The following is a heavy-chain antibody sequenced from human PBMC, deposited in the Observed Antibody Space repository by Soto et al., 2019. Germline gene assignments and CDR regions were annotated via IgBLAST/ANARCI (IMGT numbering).Heavy chain of an antibody. V-gene: IGHV4-34*01. CDR1: GGSFSGYY. D-gene: IGHD7-27*01. J-gene: IGHJ4*02. CDR2: INHSGST. CDR3: ASLRGLTGVVESEDFDY. Sequence: PSETLSLTCAVYGGSFSGYYWSWIRQPPGKGLEWIGEINHSGSTNYNPSLKSRVTISVDTSKNQFSLKLSSVTAADTAVYYCASLRGLTGVVESEDFDYWGQGTLVTVPQ.